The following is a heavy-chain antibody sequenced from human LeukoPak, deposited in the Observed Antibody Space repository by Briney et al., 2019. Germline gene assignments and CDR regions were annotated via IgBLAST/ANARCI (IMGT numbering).Heavy chain of an antibody. Sequence: SQTLSLTCTVSGGSISSGDYYWSWIRQPPGKGLEWIGYIYYSESTYYNPSLKSRVTISVDTSKNQFSLKLSSVTAADTAVYYCASYGSGCYSDDAFDIWGQGTMVTVSS. CDR2: IYYSEST. D-gene: IGHD3-10*01. V-gene: IGHV4-30-4*01. CDR3: ASYGSGCYSDDAFDI. J-gene: IGHJ3*02. CDR1: GGSISSGDYY.